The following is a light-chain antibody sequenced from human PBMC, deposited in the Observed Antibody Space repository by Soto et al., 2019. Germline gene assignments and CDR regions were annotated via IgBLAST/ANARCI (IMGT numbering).Light chain of an antibody. CDR2: VAS. V-gene: IGKV3-20*01. CDR3: QHYGSSRWT. CDR1: QSVASSY. Sequence: EIVLTQSPGTLSLSPGARGTLSCRASQSVASSYLAWYQQKPGQAPRLLLYVASSRATDIPDRFSGSGSGTDFTLTISRLEPEDFAVYYCQHYGSSRWTFGQGTKVDIK. J-gene: IGKJ1*01.